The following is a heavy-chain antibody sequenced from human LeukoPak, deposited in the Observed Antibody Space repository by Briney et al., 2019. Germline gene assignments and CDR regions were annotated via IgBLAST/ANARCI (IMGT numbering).Heavy chain of an antibody. J-gene: IGHJ6*03. CDR2: ISSSSSYI. D-gene: IGHD3-22*01. CDR1: GFTFSSYE. V-gene: IGHV3-21*05. CDR3: ARDSRLSYYDRNYYYYMDV. Sequence: GGSLRLSCAASGFTFSSYEMNWVRQAPGKGLEWVSYISSSSSYIYYADSVKGRFTISRDNAKNSLYLQMNSLRAEDTAVYYCARDSRLSYYDRNYYYYMDVWGKGTTVTISS.